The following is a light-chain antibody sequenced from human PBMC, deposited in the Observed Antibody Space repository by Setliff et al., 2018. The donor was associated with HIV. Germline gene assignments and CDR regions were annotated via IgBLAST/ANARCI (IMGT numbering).Light chain of an antibody. V-gene: IGLV2-11*01. CDR3: CSYADSGTYL. CDR2: DVT. CDR1: SSDVGAYNY. J-gene: IGLJ1*01. Sequence: QSALTQPRSVSGSPGQSVTISCTGTSSDVGAYNYVSWYQHHPGKAPKLMIYDVTKRPSGVPDRFSGSKSDNTASLTISGLQAEDEADYYCCSYADSGTYLFGTGTKVTVL.